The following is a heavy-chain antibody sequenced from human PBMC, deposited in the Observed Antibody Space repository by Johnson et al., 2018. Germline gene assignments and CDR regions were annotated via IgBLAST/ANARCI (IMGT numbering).Heavy chain of an antibody. D-gene: IGHD3-10*01. CDR2: INHSGST. V-gene: IGHV4-34*01. Sequence: QVQLQQWGAGLLKPSETLSLTCAVYGGSFSGYYWSWIRQPPGKGLEWIGEINHSGSTNYNPSLKSRVTISVDTSKNQFSLKLSSVTAADTTVYYCARGPRITMVRVHHFNYYYMDVWGKGTTVTVSS. CDR3: ARGPRITMVRVHHFNYYYMDV. CDR1: GGSFSGYY. J-gene: IGHJ6*03.